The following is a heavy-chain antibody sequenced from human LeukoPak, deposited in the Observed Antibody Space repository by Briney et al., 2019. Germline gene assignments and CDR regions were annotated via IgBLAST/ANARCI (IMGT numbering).Heavy chain of an antibody. V-gene: IGHV3-48*02. CDR3: ARDRNSNWYDAFDI. J-gene: IGHJ3*02. Sequence: PGGSLRLSCAASGFIFSTYSMNWVRQAPGKGLEWVSYISSSNSAIYYADSVRGRFTISRDNAKNSLYLRMNSLRDEDTAVYYCARDRNSNWYDAFDIWGQGTVVTVSS. CDR2: ISSSNSAI. CDR1: GFIFSTYS. D-gene: IGHD6-13*01.